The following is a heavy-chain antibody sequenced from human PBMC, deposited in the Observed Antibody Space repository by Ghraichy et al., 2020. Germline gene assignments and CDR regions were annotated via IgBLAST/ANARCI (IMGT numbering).Heavy chain of an antibody. CDR2: TYYRSKWYY. V-gene: IGHV6-1*01. J-gene: IGHJ4*02. CDR1: GDSVSSSSAA. Sequence: SQTLSLTCAISGDSVSSSSAAWNWIRQSPSRGLEWLGRTYYRSKWYYEYAISVRSRITINPDTSKNQFSLQLNSVTPEDTAVYYCGRVSYVSVPHWGQGTLVTVSS. CDR3: GRVSYVSVPH. D-gene: IGHD3-16*01.